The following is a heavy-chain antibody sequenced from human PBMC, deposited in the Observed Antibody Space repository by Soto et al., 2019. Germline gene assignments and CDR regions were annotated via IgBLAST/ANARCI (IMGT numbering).Heavy chain of an antibody. CDR3: AKDRGIVVVTAMGLS. Sequence: EVQLLESGGGLVQPGGSLRLSCAASGFTFSSYAMSWVRQAPGKGLEWVSAISGSGGSTYYADSVKGRFTISRDNSKNTLYLQVNSLRAEDTAVYYCAKDRGIVVVTAMGLSWGQGTLVTVSS. CDR2: ISGSGGST. V-gene: IGHV3-23*01. CDR1: GFTFSSYA. D-gene: IGHD2-21*02. J-gene: IGHJ4*02.